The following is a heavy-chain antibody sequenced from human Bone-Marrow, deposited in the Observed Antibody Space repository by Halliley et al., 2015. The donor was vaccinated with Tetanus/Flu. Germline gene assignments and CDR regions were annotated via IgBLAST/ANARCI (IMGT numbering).Heavy chain of an antibody. V-gene: IGHV4-59*01. D-gene: IGHD1-26*01. CDR3: ASDRGGLCYFDL. CDR2: IYHSGST. J-gene: IGHJ2*01. Sequence: TLSLTCTVSDGSISTYYWSWIRQPPGKGLEWIANIYHSGSTMYNPSLKSRVTISVDTPKNQFSLKLTSVTAADTAVYYCASDRGGLCYFDLWGLASLVTVSP. CDR1: DGSISTYY.